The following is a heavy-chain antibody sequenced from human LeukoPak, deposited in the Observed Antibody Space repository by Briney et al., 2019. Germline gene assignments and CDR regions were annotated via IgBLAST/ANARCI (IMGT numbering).Heavy chain of an antibody. CDR1: GFTFISYS. J-gene: IGHJ4*02. D-gene: IGHD2-21*02. CDR2: ITSGSSYI. V-gene: IGHV3-21*01. Sequence: KPGGSLRLSWAASGFTFISYSMNWVRQAPGRGLEWVSSITSGSSYIYYADSVKGRFTISIDNAKSSLFLQMNSLRAEDTAVYYCAREDFGGDCCLFDHWGQGTLVTVSS. CDR3: AREDFGGDCCLFDH.